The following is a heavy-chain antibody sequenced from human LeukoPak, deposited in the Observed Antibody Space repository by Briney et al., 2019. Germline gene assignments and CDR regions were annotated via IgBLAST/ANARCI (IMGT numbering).Heavy chain of an antibody. Sequence: ASVKVSCKASGYTFTSYGISWVRQAPGQGLEWMGWISTYNVHTNYTQKFQGRLTLTTDPSTSTAYMELRNLRSDDTAVYYCARDLVAGTGNWFDPWGQGTLVTVSS. J-gene: IGHJ5*02. CDR3: ARDLVAGTGNWFDP. CDR2: ISTYNVHT. V-gene: IGHV1-18*01. CDR1: GYTFTSYG. D-gene: IGHD6-19*01.